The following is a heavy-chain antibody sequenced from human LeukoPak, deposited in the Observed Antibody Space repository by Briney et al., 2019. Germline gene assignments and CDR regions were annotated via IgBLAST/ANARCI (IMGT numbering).Heavy chain of an antibody. D-gene: IGHD3-22*01. J-gene: IGHJ3*02. CDR2: IYYSGST. CDR1: GGSIGSSSDY. Sequence: PSETLSLTCTVSGGSIGSSSDYWGWVRQSPGKGLEWIATIYYSGSTYYNPSLKSRVTISVDTSNNQFSLKLSSVTAADTAVYYCANSAAPSFYDSRGSDTFDIWGQGTMVTVSS. V-gene: IGHV4-39*01. CDR3: ANSAAPSFYDSRGSDTFDI.